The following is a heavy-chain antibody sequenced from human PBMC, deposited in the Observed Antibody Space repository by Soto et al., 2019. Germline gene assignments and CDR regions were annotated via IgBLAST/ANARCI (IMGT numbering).Heavy chain of an antibody. Sequence: SETLSLTCILSGRSISSNDLNWGWIRQTPGKGLEWLGSIHSRGRTYYNPSLRSRVTISVDTSQTRFSLKLPSVTAADPAVYYCAVQAREYSYGLNWLDPWRQGTLVTVSS. CDR3: AVQAREYSYGLNWLDP. D-gene: IGHD5-18*01. V-gene: IGHV4-39*02. J-gene: IGHJ5*02. CDR2: IHSRGRT. CDR1: GRSISSNDLN.